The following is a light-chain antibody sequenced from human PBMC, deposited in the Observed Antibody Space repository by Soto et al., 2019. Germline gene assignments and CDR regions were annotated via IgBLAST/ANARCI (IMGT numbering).Light chain of an antibody. V-gene: IGKV3-11*01. J-gene: IGKJ4*01. CDR1: QSVSSY. CDR2: DAS. CDR3: QQRSNWPLT. Sequence: EIVLTQSPATLSLSPGERATLSCRASQSVSSYLAWYPQKPGQAPRLLIYDASNRATVIPARFSGSGSVTDFTLTISSLEPEDFPVYYCQQRSNWPLTFGGGTKVEIK.